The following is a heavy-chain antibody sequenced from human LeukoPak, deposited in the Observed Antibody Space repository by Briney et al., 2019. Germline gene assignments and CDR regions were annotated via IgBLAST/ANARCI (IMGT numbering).Heavy chain of an antibody. V-gene: IGHV4-30-4*01. D-gene: IGHD2-15*01. Sequence: SETLSLTCTVSGGSISSGDYYWGWLRQPPGKGLEWIGYMYYSGSTYYNRALKSRFTISVDTSKNQFSLKLSSVTAADTAVYYCARVDVVGEYYFDYWGQGTLVTVSS. CDR3: ARVDVVGEYYFDY. CDR2: MYYSGST. CDR1: GGSISSGDYY. J-gene: IGHJ4*02.